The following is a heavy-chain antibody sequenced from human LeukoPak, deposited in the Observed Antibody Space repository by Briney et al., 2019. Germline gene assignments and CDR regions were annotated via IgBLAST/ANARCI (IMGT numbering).Heavy chain of an antibody. CDR3: ARDPQRGYSYGYSY. J-gene: IGHJ4*02. V-gene: IGHV1-69*13. CDR2: IIPIFGTA. CDR1: GGTFSSYA. Sequence: GASVKVSCKASGGTFSSYAISWVRQAPGQGLEWMGGIIPIFGTANYAQKFQGRVTITADESTSTAYMELSSLRSEDTAVYYCARDPQRGYSYGYSYWGQGTLVTVSS. D-gene: IGHD5-18*01.